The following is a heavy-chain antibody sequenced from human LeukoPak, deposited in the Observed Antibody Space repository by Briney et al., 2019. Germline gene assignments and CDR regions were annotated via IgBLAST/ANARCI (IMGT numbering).Heavy chain of an antibody. D-gene: IGHD2-2*01. J-gene: IGHJ5*02. CDR2: MNPNSGNT. Sequence: ASVKVSCKASVYTFTSYDINWVRQATGQGLEWMGWMNPNSGNTGYAQKFQGRVTMTRNTSISTAYMELSSLRSEDTAAYYCAGARGCRSTSCYRGPNWFDPWGQGTLNTVSS. CDR1: VYTFTSYD. CDR3: AGARGCRSTSCYRGPNWFDP. V-gene: IGHV1-8*01.